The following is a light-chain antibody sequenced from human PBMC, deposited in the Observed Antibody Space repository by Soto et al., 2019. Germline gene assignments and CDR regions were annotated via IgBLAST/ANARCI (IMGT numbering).Light chain of an antibody. CDR2: WAY. CDR3: QQYYTTPTIT. CDR1: QSVLYTLNKRNY. Sequence: DIVMTQSPDSPAMSLGERATINCKSSQSVLYTLNKRNYLSWYQQKPGQPPKLLIYWAYTRDSGVPDRFSGSGSGTEFTLTISSLQAEDAAVYYCQQYYTTPTITFGQGTRLEIK. V-gene: IGKV4-1*01. J-gene: IGKJ5*01.